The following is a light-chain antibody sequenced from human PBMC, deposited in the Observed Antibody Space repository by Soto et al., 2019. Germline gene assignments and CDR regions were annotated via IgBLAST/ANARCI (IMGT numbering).Light chain of an antibody. CDR3: SSYTSSSTVV. Sequence: QSALTQPASVSGSPGQSITISCTGTSSDVGGYDYVSWYQQHPGKAPKLMIYEVDNRPSGVSNRFSDSKSGNTAALTISGLQADDESDFYCSSYTSSSTVVFGGGTKVTVL. CDR1: SSDVGGYDY. V-gene: IGLV2-14*01. CDR2: EVD. J-gene: IGLJ2*01.